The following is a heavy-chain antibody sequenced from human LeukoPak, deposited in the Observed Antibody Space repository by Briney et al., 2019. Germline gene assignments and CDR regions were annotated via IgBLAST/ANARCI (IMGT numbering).Heavy chain of an antibody. CDR3: TRVDGYYPFQY. V-gene: IGHV3-74*01. CDR1: GFTFTRYW. D-gene: IGHD1-26*01. CDR2: ISNDGGST. Sequence: GGSLRLSCAASGFTFTRYWMHWVPQVPGKGLVWVSRISNDGGSTAYADSVKGRFTISRDNAKNTLYLQMNSLRAEDTAVYYCTRVDGYYPFQYWGQGTLVTVSS. J-gene: IGHJ4*02.